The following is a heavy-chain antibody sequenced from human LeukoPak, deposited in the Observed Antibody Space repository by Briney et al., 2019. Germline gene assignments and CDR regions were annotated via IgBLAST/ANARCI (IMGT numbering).Heavy chain of an antibody. Sequence: SQTLSLTCTVSGGSISSGDYYWSWIRQPPGKGLKWIGYIYYSGSTYYNPSLRSRVTISVDTSKNQFSLKLSSVTAADTAVYYCASFRVQLWSGYWGQGTLVTVSS. CDR1: GGSISSGDYY. CDR3: ASFRVQLWSGY. CDR2: IYYSGST. D-gene: IGHD5-18*01. V-gene: IGHV4-30-4*01. J-gene: IGHJ4*02.